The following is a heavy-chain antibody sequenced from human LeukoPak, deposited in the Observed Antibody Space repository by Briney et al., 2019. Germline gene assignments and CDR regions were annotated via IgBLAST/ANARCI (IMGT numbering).Heavy chain of an antibody. CDR3: ARATEDIVVVPAASYFDY. V-gene: IGHV4-30-4*08. J-gene: IGHJ4*02. D-gene: IGHD2-2*01. CDR2: IYYSGST. CDR1: DGSITNYD. Sequence: SETLSLTCTVSDGSITNYDWSWIRQPPGKGLEWIGYIYYSGSTYYNPSLKSRVTISVDTSKNQFSLKLSSVTAADTAVYYCARATEDIVVVPAASYFDYWGQGTLVTVSS.